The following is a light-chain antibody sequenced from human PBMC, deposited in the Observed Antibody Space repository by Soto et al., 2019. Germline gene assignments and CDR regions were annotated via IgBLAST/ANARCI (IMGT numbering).Light chain of an antibody. J-gene: IGKJ5*01. Sequence: EIVLTQSPATLSLSPGERATLSCRASQSVSSYLAWYQQKPGQAPRLLIYDASNRATGNRARFSGSGSVTDFTLTISCLETEDFAVYYCQQRSNWLITCGQGTRLEIK. CDR3: QQRSNWLIT. V-gene: IGKV3-11*01. CDR2: DAS. CDR1: QSVSSY.